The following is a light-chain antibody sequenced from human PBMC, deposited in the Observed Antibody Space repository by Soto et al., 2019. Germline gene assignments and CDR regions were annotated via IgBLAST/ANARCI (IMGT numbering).Light chain of an antibody. V-gene: IGKV3-20*01. J-gene: IGKJ1*01. CDR2: GTS. CDR3: QQYGSSSWT. Sequence: EIVLTQSPGTLSLSPGERATLSCRASQSVSSSYLAWYQQKPGQALRLLIYGTSSRATAIPDRFSGSGSGTDFTLTISRLEPEDFAVYYCQQYGSSSWTFGQGT. CDR1: QSVSSSY.